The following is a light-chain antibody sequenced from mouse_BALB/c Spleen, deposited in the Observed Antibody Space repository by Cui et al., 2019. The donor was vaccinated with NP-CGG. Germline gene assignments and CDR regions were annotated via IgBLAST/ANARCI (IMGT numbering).Light chain of an antibody. CDR1: TGAVTTSNY. V-gene: IGLV1*01. J-gene: IGLJ1*01. Sequence: AVFTQESVLTTSPGETVTLTCRSSTGAVTTSNYANWVQEKPDHLFTGLIGGTNNRAPGVPARFSGSLVGDKAALTITGAQTEDDAIYFCALWYSNHWVFGGGTKLTVL. CDR2: GTN. CDR3: ALWYSNHWV.